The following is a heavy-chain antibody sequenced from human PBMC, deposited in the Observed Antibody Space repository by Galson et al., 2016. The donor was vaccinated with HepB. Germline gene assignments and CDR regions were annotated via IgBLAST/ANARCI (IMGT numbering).Heavy chain of an antibody. CDR2: IYPDDSDT. Sequence: SLRLSCAASGFTFRDYWMSWVRQAPGKGLEWMGTIYPDDSDTRYSPSFRGQVTISVDKSISTAYLQWNSLKPSDTAIYYCARRGSSQNWFDPWGQGTLVTVSS. V-gene: IGHV5-51*01. J-gene: IGHJ5*02. CDR3: ARRGSSQNWFDP. D-gene: IGHD2-2*01. CDR1: GFTFRDYW.